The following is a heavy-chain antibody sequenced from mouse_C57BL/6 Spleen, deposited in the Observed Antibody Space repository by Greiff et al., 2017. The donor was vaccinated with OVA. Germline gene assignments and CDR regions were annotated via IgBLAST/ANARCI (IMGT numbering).Heavy chain of an antibody. CDR1: GYTFTSYG. J-gene: IGHJ3*01. V-gene: IGHV1-81*01. D-gene: IGHD1-1*01. CDR2: IYPRSGNT. CDR3: AREGVYYGSSYGFAY. Sequence: QVQLQQSGAELARPGASVKLSCKASGYTFTSYGISWVKQRTGQGLEWIGEIYPRSGNTYYNEKFKGKATLTADKSSSTAYMELRSLTSEDSAVYFCAREGVYYGSSYGFAYWGQGTLVTVSA.